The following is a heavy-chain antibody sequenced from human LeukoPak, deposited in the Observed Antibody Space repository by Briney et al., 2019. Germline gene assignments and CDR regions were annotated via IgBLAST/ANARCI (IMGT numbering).Heavy chain of an antibody. J-gene: IGHJ5*02. CDR3: ARLWFGKTTNWFDP. CDR1: GGSFSGYY. V-gene: IGHV4-34*01. D-gene: IGHD3-10*01. Sequence: RPSETLSLTCGVYGGSFSGYYWNWIRQSPGKGLEWIGEINHSGSTNYNPSLKSRVTISVDTSKNQFSLKLSSVTAADTAVYYCARLWFGKTTNWFDPWGQGTLVTVSS. CDR2: INHSGST.